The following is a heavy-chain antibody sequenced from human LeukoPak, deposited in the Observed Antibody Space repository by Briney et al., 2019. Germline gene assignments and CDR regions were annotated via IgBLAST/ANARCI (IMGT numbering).Heavy chain of an antibody. Sequence: PSETLSLTCTVSGGSISSYYWSWIRQPPGKGLEWIWYIYYSGSTNYNPSLKSRVTISVDTSKNQFSLKLSSVTAADMAVYYCARLRWSPLGAFDIWGQGTMVTVSS. CDR3: ARLRWSPLGAFDI. CDR1: GGSISSYY. D-gene: IGHD4-23*01. CDR2: IYYSGST. J-gene: IGHJ3*02. V-gene: IGHV4-59*01.